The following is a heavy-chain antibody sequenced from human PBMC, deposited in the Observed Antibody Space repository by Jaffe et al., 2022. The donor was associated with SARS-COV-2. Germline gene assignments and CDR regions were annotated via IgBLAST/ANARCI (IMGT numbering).Heavy chain of an antibody. CDR1: GFIFSSYA. J-gene: IGHJ4*02. V-gene: IGHV3-30*04. CDR3: ARDRECSGGSCFPGREGYFDY. Sequence: QVQLVESGGGVVQPGRSLRLSCAASGFIFSSYAMHWVRQAPGKGLEWVAVISYDGRKKDYADSLKGRFTISRDNSKNTLYLQMNSLRAEDTAVYYCARDRECSGGSCFPGREGYFDYWGQGTLVTVSS. D-gene: IGHD2-15*01. CDR2: ISYDGRKK.